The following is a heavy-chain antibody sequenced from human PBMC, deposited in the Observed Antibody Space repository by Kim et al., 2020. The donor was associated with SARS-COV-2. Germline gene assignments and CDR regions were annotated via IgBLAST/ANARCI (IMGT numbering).Heavy chain of an antibody. CDR2: A. J-gene: IGHJ5*02. Sequence: ANYAQKFQGRVTITADKSTSTAYMELSSLRSEDTAVYYCARGSTHGGFDPWGQGTLVTVSS. CDR3: ARGSTHGGFDP. D-gene: IGHD2-15*01. V-gene: IGHV1-69*04.